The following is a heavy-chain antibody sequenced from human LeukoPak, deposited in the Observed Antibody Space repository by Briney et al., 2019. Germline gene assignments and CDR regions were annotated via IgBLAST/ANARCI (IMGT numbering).Heavy chain of an antibody. CDR3: ARLAYDYSGYSYIDY. CDR1: GVSFSGYY. CDR2: INHSGST. Sequence: SETLSLTCVVYGVSFSGYYWSWIRQPPGKGLEWIGEINHSGSTNYNPSLKSRVTISVDTSKNQFSLKLSSVTAADTAMYYCARLAYDYSGYSYIDYWGQGTLVTVSS. V-gene: IGHV4-34*01. D-gene: IGHD3-22*01. J-gene: IGHJ4*02.